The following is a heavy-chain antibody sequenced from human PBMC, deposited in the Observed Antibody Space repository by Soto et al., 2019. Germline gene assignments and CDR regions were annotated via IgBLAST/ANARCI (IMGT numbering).Heavy chain of an antibody. CDR1: GFTFSSYG. V-gene: IGHV3-30*03. CDR2: TSYDGSNK. Sequence: GGSLGLSCAASGFTFSSYGMHWVRQAPGKGLEWVAVTSYDGSNKYYADSVKGRFTISRDNSKNSLYLQMNSLRAEDTAVYYCARDYGYYDSSGPFDYWGQGTLVTVSS. D-gene: IGHD3-22*01. CDR3: ARDYGYYDSSGPFDY. J-gene: IGHJ4*02.